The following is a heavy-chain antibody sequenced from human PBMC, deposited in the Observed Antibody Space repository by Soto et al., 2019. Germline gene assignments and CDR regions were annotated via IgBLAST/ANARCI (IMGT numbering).Heavy chain of an antibody. CDR3: ARDLEVYASILWTTVTAAYFDY. J-gene: IGHJ4*02. CDR2: IKQDGSEK. D-gene: IGHD4-17*01. V-gene: IGHV3-7*01. CDR1: GFTFSSYW. Sequence: GGSLRLSCAASGFTFSSYWMSWVRQAPGKGLEWVANIKQDGSEKYYVDSVKGRFTISRDNAKNSLYLQMNSLRAEDTAVYYCARDLEVYASILWTTVTAAYFDYWGQGTLVTVSS.